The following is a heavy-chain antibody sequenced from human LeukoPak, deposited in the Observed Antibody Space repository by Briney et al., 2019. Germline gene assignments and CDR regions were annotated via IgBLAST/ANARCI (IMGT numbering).Heavy chain of an antibody. CDR2: INHSGST. CDR1: GGSFSGYY. Sequence: PSETLSLTCAVYGGSFSGYYWSWIRQPPGKGLEWIGEINHSGSTNYNPSLKSRVTISVDTSKNQFSLKLSSVTAADTAVYYCARSLIVVVPAASDAFDIWGQGTMVTVSS. J-gene: IGHJ3*02. D-gene: IGHD2-2*01. V-gene: IGHV4-34*01. CDR3: ARSLIVVVPAASDAFDI.